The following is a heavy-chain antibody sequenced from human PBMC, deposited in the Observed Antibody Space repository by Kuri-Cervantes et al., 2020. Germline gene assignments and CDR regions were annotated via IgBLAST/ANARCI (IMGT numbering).Heavy chain of an antibody. CDR2: IYRGDSDT. CDR1: GYSFTSYW. Sequence: GSLTLFCTGSGYSFTSYWIGWMRQMRGNVLEWMGIIYRGDSDTRYSPSFQGQVTISADKSISTAYLHWSSMQASETAMYYCERHAGGGSYGWFDPWGQGTLVTVSS. CDR3: ERHAGGGSYGWFDP. D-gene: IGHD1-26*01. J-gene: IGHJ5*02. V-gene: IGHV5-51*01.